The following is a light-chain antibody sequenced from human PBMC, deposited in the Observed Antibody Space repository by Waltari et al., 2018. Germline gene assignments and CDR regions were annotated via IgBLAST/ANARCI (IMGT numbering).Light chain of an antibody. V-gene: IGLV3-21*02. J-gene: IGLJ3*02. Sequence: SYVLTQPPSVSVAPGQTATITCGGNNIGGKTVHWYQQKPGQAPVLVVYDDYYLPSGIPERFSGSNSGNTAALTISWVEAGDEADYYCQVWDSSSDRPVFGGGTKVFVL. CDR2: DDY. CDR3: QVWDSSSDRPV. CDR1: NIGGKT.